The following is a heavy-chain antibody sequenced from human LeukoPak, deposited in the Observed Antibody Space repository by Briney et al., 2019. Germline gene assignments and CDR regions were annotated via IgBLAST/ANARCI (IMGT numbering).Heavy chain of an antibody. CDR1: GGSFSGYY. D-gene: IGHD1-14*01. CDR3: ARRVGTRDWYFDL. Sequence: PSETLSLTCAVYGGSFSGYYWSWIRQPPGKGLEWIGYVYYHGGTNYNPSLKSRVTISVDTSKNQFSLKLTSVTAADTAVYYCARRVGTRDWYFDLWGRGTLVTVSS. V-gene: IGHV4-59*08. J-gene: IGHJ2*01. CDR2: VYYHGGT.